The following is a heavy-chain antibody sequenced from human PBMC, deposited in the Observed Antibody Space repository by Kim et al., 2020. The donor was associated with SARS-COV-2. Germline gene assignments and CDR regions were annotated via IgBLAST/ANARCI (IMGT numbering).Heavy chain of an antibody. CDR1: GGSFSGYY. CDR3: GRGGGIVVVDY. Sequence: SETLSLTCAVYGGSFSGYYWSWIRQPPGKGLEWIGEINHSGSTNYNPSLKSRVTISVDTSKNQFSLKLSSVTAADTAVYYCGRGGGIVVVDYWGQGTLVTVSS. D-gene: IGHD3-22*01. J-gene: IGHJ4*02. V-gene: IGHV4-34*01. CDR2: INHSGST.